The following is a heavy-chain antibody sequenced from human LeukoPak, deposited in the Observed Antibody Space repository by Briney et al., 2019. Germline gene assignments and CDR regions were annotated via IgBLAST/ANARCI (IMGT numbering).Heavy chain of an antibody. CDR1: GVSINSHY. CDR2: IYYTGTT. CDR3: ARAGPWQIDP. V-gene: IGHV4-59*11. J-gene: IGHJ5*02. D-gene: IGHD3-10*01. Sequence: SETLSLTCTVSGVSINSHYWNWIRQPPGKGLEWIGHIYYTGTTNYNPSLKSRVTISVDRSRNHFSLKLKSVTNADTAVYYCARAGPWQIDPWGQGILVTVSS.